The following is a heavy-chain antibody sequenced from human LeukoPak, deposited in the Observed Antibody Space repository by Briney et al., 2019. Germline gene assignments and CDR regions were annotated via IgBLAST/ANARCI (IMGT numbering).Heavy chain of an antibody. CDR2: IYTSGST. D-gene: IGHD6-13*01. CDR1: GGSISSGSYY. V-gene: IGHV4-61*02. CDR3: ARESSSWYSHKFDY. Sequence: SETLSLTCTVSGGSISSGSYYWSWIRQPAGKGLEWIGRIYTSGSTNYNPSLKSRVTMSVDTSKNQFSLKLSSVTAADTAVYYCARESSSWYSHKFDYWGQGTLVTVSS. J-gene: IGHJ4*02.